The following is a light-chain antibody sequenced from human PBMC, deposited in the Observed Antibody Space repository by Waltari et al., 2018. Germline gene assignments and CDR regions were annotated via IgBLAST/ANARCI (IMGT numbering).Light chain of an antibody. J-gene: IGKJ1*01. CDR2: AAS. Sequence: DIQMTQSPSSLSASVGDRVTITCRASQGISNSLDWYQQKPGKAPTLLLYAASRLESGVPSRFSGSGSGTDYTLTISSLQPEDFATYYCQQYYSTPRTFGQGTKVEIK. V-gene: IGKV1-NL1*01. CDR3: QQYYSTPRT. CDR1: QGISNS.